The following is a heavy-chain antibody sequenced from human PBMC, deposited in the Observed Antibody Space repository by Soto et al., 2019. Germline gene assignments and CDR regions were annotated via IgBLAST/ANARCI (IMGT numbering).Heavy chain of an antibody. CDR1: GGSISSYY. CDR2: IYYSGST. J-gene: IGHJ5*02. Sequence: SSETLSLTCTVSGGSISSYYWSWIRQPPGKGLEWIGYIYYSGSTNYNPSLKSRVTISVDTSKNQFSLKLSSVTAADTAVYYCARVAPYYDYVWGSYRPQRWFDPWGQGTLVTVS. CDR3: ARVAPYYDYVWGSYRPQRWFDP. V-gene: IGHV4-59*01. D-gene: IGHD3-16*02.